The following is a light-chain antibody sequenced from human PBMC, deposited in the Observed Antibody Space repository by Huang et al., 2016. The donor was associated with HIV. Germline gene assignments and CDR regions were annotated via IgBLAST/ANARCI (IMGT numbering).Light chain of an antibody. V-gene: IGKV1-39*01. CDR3: QQSYSHPRT. J-gene: IGKJ1*01. CDR2: GAT. CDR1: EDVNNY. Sequence: DIQLTQSPSSLSASVGDTVTITCRASEDVNNYLNWYQHKQGKAPTLLIYGATNLQSGVPFRFNGRRSGTEFTLTIGSLQPEDFATYYCQQSYSHPRTFGQGTKVEIK.